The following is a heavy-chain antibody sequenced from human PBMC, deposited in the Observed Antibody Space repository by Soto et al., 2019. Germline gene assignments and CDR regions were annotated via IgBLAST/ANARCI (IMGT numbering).Heavy chain of an antibody. CDR3: ARGDCSGGSCYSVDI. J-gene: IGHJ3*02. V-gene: IGHV4-59*12. CDR1: GGSIRNNY. Sequence: PSETLSLTCTVSGGSIRNNYWSWIRQPPGKGLEWVGYIYYSGSTKYNPSLKSRVTISVDKSKNQFSLKLSSVTAADTAVYYCARGDCSGGSCYSVDIWGQGTMVTVSS. D-gene: IGHD2-15*01. CDR2: IYYSGST.